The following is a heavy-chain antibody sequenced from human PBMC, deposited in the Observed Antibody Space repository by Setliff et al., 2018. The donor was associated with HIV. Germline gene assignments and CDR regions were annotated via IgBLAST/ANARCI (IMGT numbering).Heavy chain of an antibody. CDR1: GGSINSIDSY. J-gene: IGHJ5*02. CDR2: MYYSGST. Sequence: SETLSLTCTVSGGSINSIDSYWAWIRQPPGKGLEWIASMYYSGSTYYNSSLQSRVTISVDTSKNQFSLKVNSVTAADTAVYYCARHPPNLDWLDPWGQGTLVTVSS. V-gene: IGHV4-39*01. CDR3: ARHPPNLDWLDP.